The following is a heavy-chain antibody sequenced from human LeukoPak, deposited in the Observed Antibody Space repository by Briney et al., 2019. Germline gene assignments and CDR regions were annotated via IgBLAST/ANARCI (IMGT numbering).Heavy chain of an antibody. V-gene: IGHV4-34*01. J-gene: IGHJ4*02. CDR1: GGSFSGYY. CDR2: INHSGST. Sequence: SETLSLTCAVYGGSFSGYYWSWIRQPPGKGLEWIGEINHSGSTNYNPSLKSRVTIPVEPSKNQFSLKLSSVTAADTVVDYCAGGPWFRGSGSYYPRSFDYWGQGTLVTVSS. CDR3: AGGPWFRGSGSYYPRSFDY. D-gene: IGHD3-10*01.